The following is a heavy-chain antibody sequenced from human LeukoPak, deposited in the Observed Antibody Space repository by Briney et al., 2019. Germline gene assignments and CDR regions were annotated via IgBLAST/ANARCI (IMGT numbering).Heavy chain of an antibody. Sequence: ASVKVSCKASGYTFTSYGISWVRQAPGQGLEWMGWISAYNGNANYAQKLQGRVTMTTDTSTSTAYVELRSLRSDDTAVYYCATTMVRGVIISRYYYYYMDVWGKGTTVTVSS. CDR3: ATTMVRGVIISRYYYYYMDV. V-gene: IGHV1-18*01. J-gene: IGHJ6*03. D-gene: IGHD3-10*01. CDR1: GYTFTSYG. CDR2: ISAYNGNA.